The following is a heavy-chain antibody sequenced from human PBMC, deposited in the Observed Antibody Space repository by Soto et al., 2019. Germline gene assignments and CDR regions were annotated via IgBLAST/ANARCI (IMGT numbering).Heavy chain of an antibody. CDR1: GYTFTSYA. J-gene: IGHJ6*03. Sequence: QVQLVQSGAEVKKPGASVKVSCKASGYTFTSYAMHWVRQAPGQRLEWMGWINAGNGNTKYSQKFQGRVTITRDTYASTAYMELSSMRSEDTAVYYCAREKGYCSSTSCHPYYYYMDVWGKGTTVTVSS. V-gene: IGHV1-3*01. CDR2: INAGNGNT. D-gene: IGHD2-2*01. CDR3: AREKGYCSSTSCHPYYYYMDV.